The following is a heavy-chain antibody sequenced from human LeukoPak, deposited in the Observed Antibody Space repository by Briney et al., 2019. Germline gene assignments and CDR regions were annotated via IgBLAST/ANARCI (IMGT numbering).Heavy chain of an antibody. J-gene: IGHJ4*02. V-gene: IGHV3-48*03. CDR1: GLTFSSYE. CDR2: ISSASNMI. CDR3: ATASGSWYRYYFNS. D-gene: IGHD6-13*01. Sequence: GGSLRLSCAASGLTFSSYEMNWVRQAPGEGVERISYISSASNMIYYAESVKGRFTISRDNAKNSLYLQMNSLRAEDTAVYYCATASGSWYRYYFNSWGQGILVTVSS.